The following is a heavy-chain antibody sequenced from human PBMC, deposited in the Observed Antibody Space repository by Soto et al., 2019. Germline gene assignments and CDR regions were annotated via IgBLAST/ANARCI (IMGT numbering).Heavy chain of an antibody. J-gene: IGHJ5*02. Sequence: PSETLSLTCTVSGCSISSGYHWAWIRQPPGKGLEWLGSVHYSGNTYYNPSLKSRLTISVDKSKNQFSLNLSSVTAADTAVYYCARQDRVVAEGRWFDPWGQGTLVTVSS. D-gene: IGHD2-15*01. CDR1: GCSISSGYH. V-gene: IGHV4-38-2*02. CDR2: VHYSGNT. CDR3: ARQDRVVAEGRWFDP.